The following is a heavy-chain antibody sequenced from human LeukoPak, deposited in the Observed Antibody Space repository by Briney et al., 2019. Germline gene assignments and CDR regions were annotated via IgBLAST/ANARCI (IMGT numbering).Heavy chain of an antibody. CDR1: GFSFSSYS. D-gene: IGHD6-19*01. J-gene: IGHJ4*02. CDR3: ARDHGRDAVDVRVDY. V-gene: IGHV3-21*01. Sequence: GGSLRLSCPASGFSFSSYSMNWVRQAPGKGLEWVSSISSSSSYIYYADSVKGRFTISRDNAKNSLYLQMNSLRAEDTAVYYCARDHGRDAVDVRVDYWGQGTLVTVSS. CDR2: ISSSSSYI.